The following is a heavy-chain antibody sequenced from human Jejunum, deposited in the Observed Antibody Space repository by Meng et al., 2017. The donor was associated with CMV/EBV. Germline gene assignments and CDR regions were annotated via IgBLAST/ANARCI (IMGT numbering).Heavy chain of an antibody. CDR3: AKDRAHSTPGPLYYYYRGMDV. Sequence: GLHWGSPAPGKGIEWVTFIHANGDEKYYADSVKGRFTISRDDSTNTVYLQMNSLRVEDSAVYYCAKDRAHSTPGPLYYYYRGMDVWGQGTTVTVSS. J-gene: IGHJ6*02. CDR2: IHANGDEK. D-gene: IGHD2-21*01. CDR1: G. V-gene: IGHV3-30*02.